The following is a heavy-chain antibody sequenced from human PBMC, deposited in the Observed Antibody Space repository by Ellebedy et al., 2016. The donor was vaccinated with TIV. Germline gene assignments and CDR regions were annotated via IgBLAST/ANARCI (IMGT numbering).Heavy chain of an antibody. J-gene: IGHJ4*02. D-gene: IGHD2-15*01. CDR3: VKGASSGSWVTMEY. CDR2: ITGDATT. CDR1: GFTLNNYA. V-gene: IGHV3-23*01. Sequence: GESLKISCAASGFTLNNYAMTWIRQAAGEGLEWVSAITGDATTYFADSVKGRFTISRDNFRNTLYLQMNSLRVEDTALYYCVKGASSGSWVTMEYWGQGALVTVSS.